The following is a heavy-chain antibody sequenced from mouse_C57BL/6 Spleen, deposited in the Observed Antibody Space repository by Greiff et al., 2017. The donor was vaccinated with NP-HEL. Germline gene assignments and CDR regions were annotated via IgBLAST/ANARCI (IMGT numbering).Heavy chain of an antibody. J-gene: IGHJ4*01. CDR2: IYPGSGST. Sequence: QVQLKQPGAELVKPGASVKMSCKASGYTFTSYWITWVKQRPGQGLEWIGDIYPGSGSTNYHEKFKSKATMTVDTSSSTAYMQLSSLTSEDSAVYYGARFYRGNYYAMDYWGQGTSVTVSS. D-gene: IGHD2-14*01. V-gene: IGHV1-55*01. CDR3: ARFYRGNYYAMDY. CDR1: GYTFTSYW.